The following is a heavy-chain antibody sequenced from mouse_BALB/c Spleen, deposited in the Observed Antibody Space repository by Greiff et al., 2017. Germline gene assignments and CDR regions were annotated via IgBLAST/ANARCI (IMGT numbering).Heavy chain of an antibody. V-gene: IGHV14-1*02. CDR1: GFNIKDYY. D-gene: IGHD2-5*01. CDR2: IDPANGNT. J-gene: IGHJ4*01. Sequence: EVQLQQSGAELVRPGALVKLSCKASGFNIKDYYMHWVKQRPEQGLEWIGWIDPANGNTKYAPKFQGKATITADTASNTAYLQISSLTSEDTAVYNCDRGSNYVGYAMDYWGQGTTVTVAS. CDR3: DRGSNYVGYAMDY.